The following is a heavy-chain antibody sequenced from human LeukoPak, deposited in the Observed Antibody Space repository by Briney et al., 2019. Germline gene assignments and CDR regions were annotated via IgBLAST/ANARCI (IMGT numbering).Heavy chain of an antibody. J-gene: IGHJ4*02. Sequence: PGGSLRLSCAASGFTFSDYYMSWIRQAPGKGLEWVSYISSSGSSIYYADSVKGRFTISRDNAKNSLYLQMNSLRGEDTALYYCARETATTGADYWGQGTLVTVSS. CDR1: GFTFSDYY. CDR2: ISSSGSSI. V-gene: IGHV3-11*04. D-gene: IGHD1-14*01. CDR3: ARETATTGADY.